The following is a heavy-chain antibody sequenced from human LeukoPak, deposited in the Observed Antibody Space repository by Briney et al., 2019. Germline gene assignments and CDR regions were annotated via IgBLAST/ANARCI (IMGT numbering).Heavy chain of an antibody. D-gene: IGHD2-2*01. V-gene: IGHV4-31*03. CDR2: IYYSGST. CDR1: GGSISSGGYY. Sequence: RASETLSLTCTVSGGSISSGGYYWSWIRQHPGKGLEWIGYIYYSGSTYYNPSLKSRATISVDTSKNQFSLKLSSVTAADTAVYYCARGTYLVPDFDCWGQGTLVTVSS. J-gene: IGHJ4*02. CDR3: ARGTYLVPDFDC.